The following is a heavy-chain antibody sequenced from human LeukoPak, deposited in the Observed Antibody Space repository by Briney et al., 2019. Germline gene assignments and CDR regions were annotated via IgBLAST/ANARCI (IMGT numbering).Heavy chain of an antibody. V-gene: IGHV1-18*01. CDR1: GYTFTSYG. D-gene: IGHD3-22*01. Sequence: ASVKVSCKASGYTFTSYGISWVRQAPGQGLEWMGWISAYNGNTNYAQKFQGRVTMTRDTSISTAYMELSRLRSDDTAVYYCARGSRYSGYYDSSASSGVFDYWGQGTLVTVSS. CDR2: ISAYNGNT. J-gene: IGHJ4*02. CDR3: ARGSRYSGYYDSSASSGVFDY.